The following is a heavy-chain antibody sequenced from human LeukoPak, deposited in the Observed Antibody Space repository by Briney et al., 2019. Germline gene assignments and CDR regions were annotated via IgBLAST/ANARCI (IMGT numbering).Heavy chain of an antibody. J-gene: IGHJ4*02. Sequence: SETLSLTCTVSGGSISSSSYYWGWIRQPPGTGLEWIGSIYYSGSTYYNPSLKSRVTISVDTSKNQFSLKLSSVTAADTAVYYCARDGYYYGSGSSPLDYWGQGTLVTVSS. CDR3: ARDGYYYGSGSSPLDY. CDR2: IYYSGST. V-gene: IGHV4-39*07. D-gene: IGHD3-10*01. CDR1: GGSISSSSYY.